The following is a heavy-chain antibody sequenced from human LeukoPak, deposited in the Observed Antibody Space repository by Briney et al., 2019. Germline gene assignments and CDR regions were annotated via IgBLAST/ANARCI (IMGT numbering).Heavy chain of an antibody. CDR1: GYTFTSYG. V-gene: IGHV1-18*01. CDR3: ARELTYYYDSSGYGDAFDI. CDR2: ISAYNGNT. J-gene: IGHJ3*02. Sequence: ASVKVSCKASGYTFTSYGISWVRQAPGQGLEWMGWISAYNGNTNYAQKLQGRVTMTTDTSTSTAYMELRSLRSDDTAVYYCARELTYYYDSSGYGDAFDIWGQGTMVTVSS. D-gene: IGHD3-22*01.